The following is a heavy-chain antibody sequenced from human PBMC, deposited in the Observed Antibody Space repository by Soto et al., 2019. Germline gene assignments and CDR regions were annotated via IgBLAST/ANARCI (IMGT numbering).Heavy chain of an antibody. CDR3: SRGADSGWYPTRLDV. CDR1: GDSVSSNTAA. J-gene: IGHJ6*02. CDR2: TYYRSKWYT. Sequence: QVQLHLSGPGLVKPSQTLSLTCAIFGDSVSSNTAAWNWIRQSPSRGLEWLGRTYYRSKWYTDYAGSVKSRITINPDTSKNQLSLQLSYVTPEDSAVYYCSRGADSGWYPTRLDVWGQGTTVTVSS. V-gene: IGHV6-1*01. D-gene: IGHD6-19*01.